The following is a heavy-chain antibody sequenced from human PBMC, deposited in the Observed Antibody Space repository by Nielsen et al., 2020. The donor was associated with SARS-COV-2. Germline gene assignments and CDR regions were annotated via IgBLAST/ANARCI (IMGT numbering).Heavy chain of an antibody. V-gene: IGHV3-74*01. CDR2: ILSDGSTI. CDR3: ARDFYGSGSFPDY. CDR1: GFTFSAYW. J-gene: IGHJ4*02. Sequence: GESLKISCVASGFTFSAYWMNWVRQAPGKGLVWVSHILSDGSTINYADSVRGRFTISRDNAKNTLYLQMNSLRAEDTAVYYCARDFYGSGSFPDYWGQGTLVTVSS. D-gene: IGHD3-10*01.